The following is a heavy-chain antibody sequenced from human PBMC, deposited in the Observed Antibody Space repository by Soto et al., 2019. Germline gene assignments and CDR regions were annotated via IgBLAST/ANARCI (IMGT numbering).Heavy chain of an antibody. Sequence: QVQLQQWGAGLLKPSETLSLTCAVYGGSFSGYYWSWIRQPPGKGLEWIGEIKHSGSTNYNPSLKSRVTISVDTSKNQFSLKLSSVTAADTAVYYCARGPDIVVVVAATAFDYWGQGTLVTVSS. CDR3: ARGPDIVVVVAATAFDY. V-gene: IGHV4-34*01. D-gene: IGHD2-15*01. CDR1: GGSFSGYY. J-gene: IGHJ4*02. CDR2: IKHSGST.